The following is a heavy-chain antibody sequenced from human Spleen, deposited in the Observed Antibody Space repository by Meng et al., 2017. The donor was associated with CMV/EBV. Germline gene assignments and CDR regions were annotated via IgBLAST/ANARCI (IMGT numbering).Heavy chain of an antibody. J-gene: IGHJ3*02. D-gene: IGHD6-13*01. CDR3: ARLAPAAACTVTWAFDI. CDR2: ISHDGDYK. CDR1: GFPFNTYA. Sequence: LSLTCAASGFPFNTYAVYWVRQAPGKGLEWVAVISHDGDYKFYADSVKGRFTISRDNSKNTLYLQMNSLRAEDTAVYYCARLAPAAACTVTWAFDIWGQGTMVTVSS. V-gene: IGHV3-30*14.